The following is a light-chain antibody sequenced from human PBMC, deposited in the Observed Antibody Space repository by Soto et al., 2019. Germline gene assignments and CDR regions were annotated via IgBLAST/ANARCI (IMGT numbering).Light chain of an antibody. CDR1: QSLVHSDGNTY. V-gene: IGKV2-30*02. CDR2: KVS. Sequence: DVVLTQSPLSLPVTLGQPASISCRSSQSLVHSDGNTYLSWFQQRPGQSPRRLIYKVSNWDSGVPDRFSGSGSGTDFPLKISRVEAEDVGFYYCMQATYWPWTFGQGTKVEIK. CDR3: MQATYWPWT. J-gene: IGKJ1*01.